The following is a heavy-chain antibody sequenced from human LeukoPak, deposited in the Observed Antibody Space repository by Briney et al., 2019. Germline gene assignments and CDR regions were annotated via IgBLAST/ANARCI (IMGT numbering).Heavy chain of an antibody. Sequence: GSLRLSCAASGFSLSGYWKTWVRQAPGKGLEWVARLHADGVEQNYVDSVTGRFTMSRDNAKNSLDLQMNSLRVEDTAVYYCARGGYSFDYLGQGALVAVSS. CDR2: LHADGVEQ. CDR1: GFSLSGYW. V-gene: IGHV3-7*01. J-gene: IGHJ4*02. CDR3: ARGGYSFDY. D-gene: IGHD5-18*01.